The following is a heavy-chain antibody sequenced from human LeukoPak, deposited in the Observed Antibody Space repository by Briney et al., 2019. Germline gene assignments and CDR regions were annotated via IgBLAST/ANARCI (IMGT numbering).Heavy chain of an antibody. D-gene: IGHD3-16*01. J-gene: IGHJ4*02. CDR3: ARDFTCKFVKEDYFDY. CDR2: ISYDGSNK. Sequence: GGSLRLSCAASAFTFSSYAMHWVRQAPGKGLEWVAVISYDGSNKYYADSVKGRFTISRDNSKNTLYLQMNSLRAEDTAVYYCARDFTCKFVKEDYFDYWGQGTLVTVSS. V-gene: IGHV3-30*04. CDR1: AFTFSSYA.